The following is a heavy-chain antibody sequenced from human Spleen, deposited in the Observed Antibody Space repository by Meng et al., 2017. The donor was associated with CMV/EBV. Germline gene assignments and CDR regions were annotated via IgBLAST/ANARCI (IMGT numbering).Heavy chain of an antibody. V-gene: IGHV1-2*02. D-gene: IGHD5-18*01. CDR2: INPNSGGT. CDR1: EYSFIDYH. CDR3: AREDTAMVTVRYYYGMDY. J-gene: IGHJ4*02. Sequence: ASVKVSCKASEYSFIDYHIHWVRQAPGQGLEWMGWINPNSGGTNYAQKFQGRVTMTRDTSISTAYMELSRLRSDDTAVYYCAREDTAMVTVRYYYGMDYWGQGILVTVSS.